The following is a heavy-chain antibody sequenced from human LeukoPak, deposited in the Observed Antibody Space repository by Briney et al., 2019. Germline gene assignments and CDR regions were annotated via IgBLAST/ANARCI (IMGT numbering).Heavy chain of an antibody. CDR2: MNPNSGNT. CDR1: GYTFTTYD. V-gene: IGHV1-8*01. Sequence: ASVKVSCKASGYTFTTYDINWVRQATGQGLEWMGWMNPNSGNTGYAQKFQGRVTVTMNTSISTAYMELSSLRSEDTAVYYCARGKGILTDYYTDYWGQGTLVTVSS. D-gene: IGHD3-9*01. CDR3: ARGKGILTDYYTDY. J-gene: IGHJ4*02.